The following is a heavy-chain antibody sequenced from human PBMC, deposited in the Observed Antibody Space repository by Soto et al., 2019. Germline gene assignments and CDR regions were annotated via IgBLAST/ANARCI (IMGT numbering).Heavy chain of an antibody. J-gene: IGHJ4*02. CDR3: AGGPTYSRSDPHFDY. Sequence: QVQLQESGPGLVKPSGTLSLTCAVSGGSISSSNWWSWVRQPPGKGLEWIGEIYHSGSTNYNPSHKSEVTICVDKYKNQFTVKLRSVTAADTAVYYCAGGPTYSRSDPHFDYGGQGTLGTGCS. CDR2: IYHSGST. CDR1: GGSISSSNW. D-gene: IGHD1-26*01. V-gene: IGHV4-4*02.